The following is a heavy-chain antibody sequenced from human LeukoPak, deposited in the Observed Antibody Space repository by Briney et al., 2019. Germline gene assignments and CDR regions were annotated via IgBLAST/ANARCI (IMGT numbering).Heavy chain of an antibody. Sequence: PGGSLRLSCAASGFTFSSYSMNWVRQAPGKGLEWVAVVWYDGSKTYSADSVKGRITISRDDSKNTLYLQMNSLRAEDTAVYYCARGVDYYDSGGTIYYWGQGTLVTVSS. CDR1: GFTFSSYS. CDR3: ARGVDYYDSGGTIYY. J-gene: IGHJ4*02. D-gene: IGHD3-22*01. CDR2: VWYDGSKT. V-gene: IGHV3-33*08.